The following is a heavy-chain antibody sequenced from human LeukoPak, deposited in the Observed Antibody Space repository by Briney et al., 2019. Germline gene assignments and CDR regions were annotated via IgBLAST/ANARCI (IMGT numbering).Heavy chain of an antibody. CDR2: LYSEGGRT. V-gene: IGHV3-74*01. Sequence: GGSLRLSCVGSGFIFRNDWMHWVRQAPGKGLVWVSRLYSEGGRTYYADSVKGRFTISRDNAKNTLYLQMNSLTVEDTAVYYCAKDHLITMIVVVPQIVDYWGQGTLVTVSS. CDR1: GFIFRNDW. D-gene: IGHD3-22*01. CDR3: AKDHLITMIVVVPQIVDY. J-gene: IGHJ4*02.